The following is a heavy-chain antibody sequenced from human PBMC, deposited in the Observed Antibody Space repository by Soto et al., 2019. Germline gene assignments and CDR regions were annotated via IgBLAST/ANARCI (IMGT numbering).Heavy chain of an antibody. V-gene: IGHV5-51*01. J-gene: IGHJ6*02. CDR3: SSSSWPGGSYYYGMDV. Sequence: GESLKISCKGSGYSFTSYWIGWVRQMPGKGLEWMGIIYPGDSDTRYSPSFQGQVTISADKSISTAYLQWSSLKASDTAMYYCSSSSWPGGSYYYGMDVWGQGTTVTVSS. D-gene: IGHD6-13*01. CDR1: GYSFTSYW. CDR2: IYPGDSDT.